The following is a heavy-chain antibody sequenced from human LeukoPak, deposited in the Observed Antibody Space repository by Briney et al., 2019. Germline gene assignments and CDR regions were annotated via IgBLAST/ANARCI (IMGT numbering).Heavy chain of an antibody. D-gene: IGHD1-7*01. V-gene: IGHV7-4-1*02. Sequence: ASVKVSCKASGYTFTSYAMNWVRQATGQGLERMGWINTNTGNPTYAQGFTGRFVFSLDTSVSTAYLQISSLKAEDTAVYYCARGITGTSRAGYFDYWGQGTLITVSS. CDR1: GYTFTSYA. CDR2: INTNTGNP. J-gene: IGHJ4*02. CDR3: ARGITGTSRAGYFDY.